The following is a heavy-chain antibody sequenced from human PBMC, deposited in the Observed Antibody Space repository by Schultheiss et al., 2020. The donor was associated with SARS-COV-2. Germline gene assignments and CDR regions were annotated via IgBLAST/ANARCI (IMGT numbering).Heavy chain of an antibody. CDR3: ARGHIVLMYWYYYYYGMDV. D-gene: IGHD2-8*01. Sequence: SQTLSLTCTVSGVSISGYYWSWIRQPAGKGLEWIGRIYIGENTNYNPSLKSRVTMSLDRSKSQVSLKLSSVTAADTAVYYCARGHIVLMYWYYYYYGMDVWGQGTTVTVSS. CDR2: IYIGENT. J-gene: IGHJ6*02. CDR1: GVSISGYY. V-gene: IGHV4-4*07.